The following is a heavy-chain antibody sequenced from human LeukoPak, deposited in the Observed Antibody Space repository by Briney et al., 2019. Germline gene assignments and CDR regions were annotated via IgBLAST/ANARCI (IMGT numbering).Heavy chain of an antibody. V-gene: IGHV3-21*01. CDR2: ITRDSIYT. CDR3: ARDPYNGYYGDDYYYYMDV. Sequence: GSLRLSCAASGFTFSNYNMNWVRQTPGKGLEWVSFITRDSIYTFYADSVKGRFTISRDNAKNSLSLQMNSLRAEDTAVYYCARDPYNGYYGDDYYYYMDVWGKGTTVTISS. CDR1: GFTFSNYN. J-gene: IGHJ6*03. D-gene: IGHD4-17*01.